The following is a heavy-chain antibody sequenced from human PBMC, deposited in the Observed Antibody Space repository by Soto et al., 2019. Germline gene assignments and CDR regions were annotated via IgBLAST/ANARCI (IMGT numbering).Heavy chain of an antibody. D-gene: IGHD6-6*01. J-gene: IGHJ5*02. CDR1: GDSVSSNSAA. CDR2: TYYRSKWYN. V-gene: IGHV6-1*01. CDR3: ARTLSSSAEKWFDP. Sequence: PSQTLSLTCVISGDSVSSNSAAWNWIRQSPSRGLEWLGRTYYRSKWYNDYAVSVKSRITINPDTSKNQFSLQLNSVTPEDTAVYFCARTLSSSAEKWFDPWGQGTLVTVSS.